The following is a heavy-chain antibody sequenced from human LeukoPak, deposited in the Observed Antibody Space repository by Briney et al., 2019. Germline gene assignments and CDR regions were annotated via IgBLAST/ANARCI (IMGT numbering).Heavy chain of an antibody. CDR1: GYSFTSYW. V-gene: IGHV5-51*01. CDR3: ASLGGYCSSTSCYADWFDP. CDR2: IYPGDSDT. D-gene: IGHD2-2*01. Sequence: GESLKISCKGSGYSFTSYWIGWLRQMPGKGLEWMGIIYPGDSDTRYSPSFQGQVTISADKSISTAYLQWSSLKASDTAMYYCASLGGYCSSTSCYADWFDPWGQGTLVTVSS. J-gene: IGHJ5*02.